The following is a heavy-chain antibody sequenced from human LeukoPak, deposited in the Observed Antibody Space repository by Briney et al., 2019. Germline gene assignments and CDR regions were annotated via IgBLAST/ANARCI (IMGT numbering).Heavy chain of an antibody. D-gene: IGHD5-18*01. CDR2: IKSKAAGGTI. J-gene: IGHJ4*02. CDR1: GFFFNNAW. V-gene: IGHV3-15*01. Sequence: GGSLRLSCVASGFFFNNAWMTWVRQPPGKGLEWVGRIKSKAAGGTIDYAAPVKGRFTISRDDSKTTVYLHMNSLKTEDTAVYYCTAERGYSYYFWGQGTLVTVSS. CDR3: TAERGYSYYF.